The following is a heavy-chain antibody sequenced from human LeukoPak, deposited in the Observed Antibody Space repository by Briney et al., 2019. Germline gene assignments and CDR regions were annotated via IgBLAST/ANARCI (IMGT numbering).Heavy chain of an antibody. CDR2: FDPEDGET. CDR3: ATDYGGNPGLFDY. J-gene: IGHJ4*02. D-gene: IGHD4-23*01. CDR1: GYTFTSYY. V-gene: IGHV1-24*01. Sequence: ASVKVSCKTSGYTFTSYYIHWVRQAPGKGLEWMGGFDPEDGETIYAQKFQGRVTMTEDTSTDTAYMELSSLRSEDTAVYYCATDYGGNPGLFDYWGQGTLVTVSS.